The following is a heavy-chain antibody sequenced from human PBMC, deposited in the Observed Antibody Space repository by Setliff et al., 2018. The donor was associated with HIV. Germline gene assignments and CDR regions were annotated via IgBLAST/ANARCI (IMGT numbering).Heavy chain of an antibody. V-gene: IGHV4-39*01. Sequence: KPSETLSLTCTVSGGSMSSSGPGYYWGWVRQTPGGGLEWIGSVYYRGRTYYNPSLKSRVTISVDTSKNQLSLRLTSMAAADTAMYYCARSQPDTIFGVVTFDCWGQGKTVTVSS. J-gene: IGHJ4*02. CDR3: ARSQPDTIFGVVTFDC. CDR2: VYYRGRT. CDR1: GGSMSSSGPGYY. D-gene: IGHD3-3*01.